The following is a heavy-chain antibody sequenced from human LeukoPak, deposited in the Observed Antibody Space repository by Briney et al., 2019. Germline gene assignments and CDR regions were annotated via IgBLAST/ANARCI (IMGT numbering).Heavy chain of an antibody. Sequence: GGSLRLSCAVSGFSVSSFGMSWVRQAPGKGLEWISAISLNGETTWYADSVKGRFIISRDNSKNTLYLQLTSLRVEDTAVYYCAQGFSSGWYPYWGQGSLVSVSS. CDR3: AQGFSSGWYPY. CDR1: GFSVSSFG. V-gene: IGHV3-23*01. CDR2: ISLNGETT. J-gene: IGHJ4*02. D-gene: IGHD6-19*01.